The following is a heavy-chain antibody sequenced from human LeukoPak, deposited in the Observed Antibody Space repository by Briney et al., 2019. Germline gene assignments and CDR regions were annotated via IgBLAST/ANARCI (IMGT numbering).Heavy chain of an antibody. CDR1: GGSISSGGYY. CDR2: FYYSGST. J-gene: IGHJ3*02. Sequence: SETLSLTCTVSGGSISSGGYYWSWIRQHPGKGLEWIGYFYYSGSTYYNPSLKSRVTISVDTSKNQFSLKLSSVTAADTAVYYCAREGLGTVNDAFDIWGQGTMVTVSS. CDR3: AREGLGTVNDAFDI. D-gene: IGHD7-27*01. V-gene: IGHV4-31*03.